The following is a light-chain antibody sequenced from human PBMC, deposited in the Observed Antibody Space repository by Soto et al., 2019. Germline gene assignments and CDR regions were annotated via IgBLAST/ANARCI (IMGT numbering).Light chain of an antibody. CDR3: QQYNNWART. V-gene: IGKV3D-15*01. J-gene: IGKJ1*01. CDR1: QRVSSN. CDR2: GAS. Sequence: IVLTQSPATLSVSPGERATLSCRASQRVSSNLAWHQQRPGQAPRLLIYGASTRATGVPARFSGGGSGTEFTLTITSLQSEDFAVYFCQQYNNWARTFGQGTKVEVK.